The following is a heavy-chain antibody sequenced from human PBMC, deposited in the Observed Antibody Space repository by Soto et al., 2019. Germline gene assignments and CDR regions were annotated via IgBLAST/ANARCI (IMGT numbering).Heavy chain of an antibody. V-gene: IGHV4-30-4*01. CDR3: ARTQDTMVRGVKPYSWFDP. CDR2: IYYSGSA. D-gene: IGHD3-10*01. J-gene: IGHJ5*02. Sequence: SETLSLTCTVSGGSISSGDYYWSWIRQPPGKGLEWIGYIYYSGSAYYNPSLKSRVTISVDTSKNQFSLKLSSVTAADTAVYYCARTQDTMVRGVKPYSWFDPWGQGTLVTVSS. CDR1: GGSISSGDYY.